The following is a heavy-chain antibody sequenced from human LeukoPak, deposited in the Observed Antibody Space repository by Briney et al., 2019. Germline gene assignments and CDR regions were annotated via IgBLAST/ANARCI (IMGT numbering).Heavy chain of an antibody. CDR2: IKEDGSEA. CDR1: GFTFSNYW. J-gene: IGHJ4*02. CDR3: ARDPAAWGYGYNY. D-gene: IGHD5-18*01. V-gene: IGHV3-7*01. Sequence: GGSLRLSCAASGFTFSNYWMSWVRQAPGKGLEWVANIKEDGSEAYYVDSVKGRFIIFRDNAKNLLYLQMNSLSAEDTAVYYCARDPAAWGYGYNYWGQGTLVTVSS.